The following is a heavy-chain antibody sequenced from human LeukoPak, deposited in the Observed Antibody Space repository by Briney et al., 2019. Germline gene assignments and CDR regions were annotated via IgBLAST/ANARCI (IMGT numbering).Heavy chain of an antibody. Sequence: GGALRLSCAASGFTFSNYAMSWVRQAPGKGLEWVSAISGSGGSTYYADSVKGRFTISRDNSKNTLYPQMNSLRAEDTAVYYCALNGREVPSGAFDIWGQGTMVTVSS. CDR3: ALNGREVPSGAFDI. V-gene: IGHV3-23*01. D-gene: IGHD3-16*02. CDR2: ISGSGGST. CDR1: GFTFSNYA. J-gene: IGHJ3*02.